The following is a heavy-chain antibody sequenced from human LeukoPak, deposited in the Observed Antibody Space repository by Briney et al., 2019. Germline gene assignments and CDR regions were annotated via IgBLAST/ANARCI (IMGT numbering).Heavy chain of an antibody. D-gene: IGHD3-10*01. V-gene: IGHV3-23*01. CDR1: GGSISSYY. Sequence: ETLSLTCTVSGGSISSYYWSWIRQPPGKGLEWVSTISGSGDYTYYADSVKGRFTISRDNSKNTLYLQMNSLRAEDTAVYYCAKVTYGSGTYGAFDSWGQGTLVTVSS. CDR3: AKVTYGSGTYGAFDS. J-gene: IGHJ4*02. CDR2: ISGSGDYT.